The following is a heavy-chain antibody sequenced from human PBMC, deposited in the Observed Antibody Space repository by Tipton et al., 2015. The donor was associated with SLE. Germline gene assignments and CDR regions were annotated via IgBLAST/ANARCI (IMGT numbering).Heavy chain of an antibody. CDR1: GGSISSHY. CDR3: ARTYGSGNAFDI. J-gene: IGHJ3*02. CDR2: IYYSGST. D-gene: IGHD3-10*01. V-gene: IGHV4-59*11. Sequence: TLSLTCTASGGSISSHYWSWIRQPSGKGLEWIGYIYYSGSTNYNPSLKSRVTISVDTSKNQFSLRLSSVTAADTAVYYCARTYGSGNAFDIWGQGTMVTVSS.